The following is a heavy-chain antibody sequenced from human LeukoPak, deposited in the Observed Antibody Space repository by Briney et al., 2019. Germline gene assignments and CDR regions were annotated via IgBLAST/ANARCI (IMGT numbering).Heavy chain of an antibody. V-gene: IGHV1-18*01. D-gene: IGHD1-7*01. CDR3: ARGEAGTTYLDYYYYYGMDV. CDR2: ISAYNGNT. CDR1: GYTFTSYD. Sequence: ASVKVSCKASGYTFTSYDINWVRQAPGQGLEWMGWISAYNGNTNYAQKLQGRVTMTTDTSTSTAYMELRSLRSDDTAVYYCARGEAGTTYLDYYYYYGMDVWGQGTTVTVSS. J-gene: IGHJ6*02.